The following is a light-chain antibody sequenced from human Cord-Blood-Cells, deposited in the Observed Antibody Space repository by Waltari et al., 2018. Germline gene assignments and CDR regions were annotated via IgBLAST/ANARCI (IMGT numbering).Light chain of an antibody. Sequence: EIAFTQSPLTLSFSPESSSTLSCRASQSVISSYLAWYPQKRGQAPRLHIYGASSSATGIPDRFSGSGSGTGFSLPISRLEREDFAGYYCQQYGSSRRTFGGGNKVEIK. CDR3: QQYGSSRRT. V-gene: IGKV3-20*01. J-gene: IGKJ4*01. CDR1: QSVISSY. CDR2: GAS.